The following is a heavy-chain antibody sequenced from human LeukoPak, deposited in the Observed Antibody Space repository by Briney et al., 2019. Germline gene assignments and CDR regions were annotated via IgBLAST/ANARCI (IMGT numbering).Heavy chain of an antibody. CDR1: GDSITSHY. Sequence: SVTLSLTCIVSGDSITSHYWSWIRQPPGKGLEYIGYIYYSGSTDYNPSLKSRVTISLDTSKNQFSLNLNSVTAADTAVYYCARRSGVLDSRDYRYYFDYWGQGTLVTVSS. J-gene: IGHJ4*02. D-gene: IGHD3-22*01. V-gene: IGHV4-59*11. CDR2: IYYSGST. CDR3: ARRSGVLDSRDYRYYFDY.